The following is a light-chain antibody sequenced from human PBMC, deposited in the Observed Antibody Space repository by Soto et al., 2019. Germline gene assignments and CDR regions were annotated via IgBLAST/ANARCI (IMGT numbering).Light chain of an antibody. CDR1: QSVVSG. J-gene: IGKJ4*02. CDR3: QQDNSWPLT. CDR2: DVC. Sequence: AGQSVVSGLTGYQQKPGQAPRLVINDVCTRATGVPTRISGSGSGTEFTLTISSLQSEDFAVYYWQQDNSWPLTFGVGTKVDI. V-gene: IGKV3D-15*01.